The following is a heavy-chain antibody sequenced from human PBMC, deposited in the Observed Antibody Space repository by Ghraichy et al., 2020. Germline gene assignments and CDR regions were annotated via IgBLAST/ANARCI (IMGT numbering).Heavy chain of an antibody. J-gene: IGHJ4*02. D-gene: IGHD3-3*01. Sequence: SVKVSCKASGGTFSNYAFTWVRQAPGQGLEWMGGIITVSDTANYAQKFQGRVTITADEFTRTAYMELSSLRCEDTAVYYCAGGPNAAIFGVYYFDLWGQGTLLAVSS. CDR2: IITVSDTA. CDR3: AGGPNAAIFGVYYFDL. CDR1: GGTFSNYA. V-gene: IGHV1-69*13.